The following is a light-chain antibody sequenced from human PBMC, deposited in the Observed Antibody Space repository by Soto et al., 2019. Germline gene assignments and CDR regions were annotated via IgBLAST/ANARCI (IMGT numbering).Light chain of an antibody. V-gene: IGKV3-15*01. CDR3: HQYNMWPPLI. J-gene: IGKJ4*01. Sequence: EIVMTQSPATLSVSPGESATLSCRASQSVRSNLAWYQQKPGQAPRLLIYGASTRATGNPASFSGSGSGTEFTLTISGLQSEDFAVYYCHQYNMWPPLIFGGGTKVEIK. CDR2: GAS. CDR1: QSVRSN.